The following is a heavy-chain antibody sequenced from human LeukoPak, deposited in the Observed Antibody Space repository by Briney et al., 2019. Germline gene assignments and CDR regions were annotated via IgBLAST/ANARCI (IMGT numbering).Heavy chain of an antibody. CDR2: IRYDGSNK. Sequence: GGSLRLSCAASGFTFSSYGMHWVRQAPGKGLEWVAFIRYDGSNKYYADSVKGRFTISRDNSKNTLYLQMNSLRAEDTAVYYCAKDRVLRFLEWLFFFDYWGQGTLVTVSS. CDR3: AKDRVLRFLEWLFFFDY. J-gene: IGHJ4*02. V-gene: IGHV3-30*02. D-gene: IGHD3-3*01. CDR1: GFTFSSYG.